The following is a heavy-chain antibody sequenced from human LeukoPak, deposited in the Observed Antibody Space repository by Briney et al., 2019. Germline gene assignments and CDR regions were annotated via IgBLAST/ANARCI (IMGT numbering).Heavy chain of an antibody. CDR1: GFSLSSYS. J-gene: IGHJ6*02. D-gene: IGHD1-26*01. CDR3: AKEIGSIVGATRAYYYYGMDV. V-gene: IGHV3-21*01. Sequence: GGSLRLSCAASGFSLSSYSMNWVRQATGKGLEWVSSISSSSSYIYYADSVKGRFTISRDNAKNSLFLQMNSLRAEDTAVYYCAKEIGSIVGATRAYYYYGMDVWGQGTMVTVSS. CDR2: ISSSSSYI.